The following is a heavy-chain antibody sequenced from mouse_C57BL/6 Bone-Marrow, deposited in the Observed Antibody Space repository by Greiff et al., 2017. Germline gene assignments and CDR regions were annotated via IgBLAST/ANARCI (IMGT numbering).Heavy chain of an antibody. CDR2: IYPSDSET. J-gene: IGHJ2*01. Sequence: VQLQQPGAELVRPGSSVKLSCKASGYTFTSYWMDWVKQRPGQGLEWIGNIYPSDSETHYNQKFKDKATLTVDKSSSTAYMQLSSLTAKDSAVYYCARYSNYEPLYFDYGGQGTTLTVTS. V-gene: IGHV1-61*01. CDR3: ARYSNYEPLYFDY. CDR1: GYTFTSYW. D-gene: IGHD2-5*01.